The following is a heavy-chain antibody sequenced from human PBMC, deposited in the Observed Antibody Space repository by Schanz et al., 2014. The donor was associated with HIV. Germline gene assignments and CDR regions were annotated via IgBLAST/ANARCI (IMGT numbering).Heavy chain of an antibody. CDR2: ISISGTTT. J-gene: IGHJ4*02. CDR3: AQEEGPNDC. CDR1: RFTFSSFA. Sequence: EVQLLESGGGLVQPGGSLRLSCAASRFTFSSFAMSWVRQAPGKGLEWVSAISISGTTTYYADSVRGRFTISRDNSKNTVYLHMSSLRVEDTAVYYCAQEEGPNDCRGQGTLVTVSS. V-gene: IGHV3-23*01.